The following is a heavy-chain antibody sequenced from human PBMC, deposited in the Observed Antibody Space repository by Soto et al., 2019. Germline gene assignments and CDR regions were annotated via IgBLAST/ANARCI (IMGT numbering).Heavy chain of an antibody. CDR1: GFTFSSYS. D-gene: IGHD3-22*01. CDR3: ASSRNLNAYYYDSSGYSFDY. Sequence: GGSLRLSCAASGFTFSSYSMNWVRQAPGKGLEWVSSISSSSSYIYYADSVKGRFTISRDNAKNSLYLQMNSLRAEDTAVYYCASSRNLNAYYYDSSGYSFDYWGQGTLVTVSS. CDR2: ISSSSSYI. V-gene: IGHV3-21*01. J-gene: IGHJ4*02.